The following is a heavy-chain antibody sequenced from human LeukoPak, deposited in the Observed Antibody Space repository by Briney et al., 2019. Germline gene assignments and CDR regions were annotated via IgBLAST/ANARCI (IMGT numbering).Heavy chain of an antibody. CDR3: ARRDIVVVVSASDY. D-gene: IGHD2-15*01. J-gene: IGHJ4*02. Sequence: ASVKVSCKASGYTFISYYMHWVRQAPGQGLEWMGIINPSGSSTSYAQKFQGRVTMTRDTSISTAYMELSRLRSDDTAVYYCARRDIVVVVSASDYWGQGTLVTVSS. CDR1: GYTFISYY. CDR2: INPSGSST. V-gene: IGHV1-46*01.